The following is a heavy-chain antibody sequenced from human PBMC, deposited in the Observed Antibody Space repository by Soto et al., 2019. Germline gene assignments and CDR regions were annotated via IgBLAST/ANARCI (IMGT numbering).Heavy chain of an antibody. J-gene: IGHJ4*02. CDR2: IIPIFGTA. D-gene: IGHD5-18*01. Sequence: SVKVSCKASGGTFSGYAISWVRQAPGQGLEWMGGIIPIFGTANYAQKFQDRVTITADESTSTAYMELSSLRSEDTAVYYCAREGYSYGRQPFDYWGQGTLVTVSS. CDR1: GGTFSGYA. V-gene: IGHV1-69*13. CDR3: AREGYSYGRQPFDY.